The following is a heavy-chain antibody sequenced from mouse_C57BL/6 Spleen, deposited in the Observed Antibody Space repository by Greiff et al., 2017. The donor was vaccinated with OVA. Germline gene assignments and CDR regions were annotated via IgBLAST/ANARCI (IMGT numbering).Heavy chain of an antibody. CDR1: GYTFTSYW. D-gene: IGHD2-5*01. J-gene: IGHJ3*01. V-gene: IGHV1-61*01. CDR3: AREGYRNSNSAWFAY. CDR2: IYPSDSET. Sequence: QVQLQQPGAELVRPGSSVKLSCKASGYTFTSYWMDWVKQRPGQGLEWIGNIYPSDSETHYNQKFKDKATLTVDKSSSTAYMQLSSLTSEDSAVYYCAREGYRNSNSAWFAYWGQGTLVTVSA.